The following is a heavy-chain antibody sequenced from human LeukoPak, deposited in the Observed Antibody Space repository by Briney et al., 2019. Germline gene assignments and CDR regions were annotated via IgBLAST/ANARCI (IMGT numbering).Heavy chain of an antibody. CDR1: GFTFSNFG. J-gene: IGHJ6*03. V-gene: IGHV3-23*01. CDR2: ISGSGGST. CDR3: ARERKKEVLLGRRVDYYYMDV. D-gene: IGHD3-16*01. Sequence: PGGSLRPSCAASGFTFSNFGMSWVRQAPGKGLEWVSVISGSGGSTYYADSVKGRFTISRDNSKNTLYLQMNSLSTEDTAVYYCARERKKEVLLGRRVDYYYMDVWGKGTTVTVSS.